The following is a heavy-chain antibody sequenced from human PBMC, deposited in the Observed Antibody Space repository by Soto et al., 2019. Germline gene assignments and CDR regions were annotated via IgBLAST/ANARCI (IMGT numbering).Heavy chain of an antibody. D-gene: IGHD3-22*01. V-gene: IGHV1-69*01. CDR1: GGLFSSYA. CDR2: IIPVFDTV. J-gene: IGHJ4*02. CDR3: ARGGSGYVRFNEF. Sequence: QEPLVQSGAEVKKSGSSVKVSCKDTGGLFSSYAVSWVRQAPGQGLEWMGGIIPVFDTVYYAQKFQGRVTITADESTNTAYMELSSLRSEDTAMYYCARGGSGYVRFNEFWGQGTLVTVSS.